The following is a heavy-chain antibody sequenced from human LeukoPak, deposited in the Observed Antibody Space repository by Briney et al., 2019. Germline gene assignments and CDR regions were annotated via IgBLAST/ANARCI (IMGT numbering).Heavy chain of an antibody. J-gene: IGHJ2*01. V-gene: IGHV4-59*08. CDR1: GGSFSGYY. CDR3: ARGRRIVVLPGRGYFDL. Sequence: SETLSLTCAVYGGSFSGYYWSWIRQPPGKGLEWIGYIYYSGSTNYNPSLKSRVTISVDTSKNQFSLKLSSVTAADTAMYYCARGRRIVVLPGRGYFDLWGRGTLVTVSS. D-gene: IGHD4/OR15-4a*01. CDR2: IYYSGST.